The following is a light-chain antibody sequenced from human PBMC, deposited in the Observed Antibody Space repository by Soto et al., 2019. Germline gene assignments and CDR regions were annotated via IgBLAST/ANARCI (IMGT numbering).Light chain of an antibody. Sequence: DIQMTQSPSTLSASVGDSVTITCRASQSINKWLAWYQQKPGKAPNLLIFDASNLQSGVPSRFSGSGFGTEFTLIISSRQPEDVATYYCQQYNSDSSFGGGTKVEIK. CDR3: QQYNSDSS. CDR2: DAS. V-gene: IGKV1-5*01. J-gene: IGKJ4*01. CDR1: QSINKW.